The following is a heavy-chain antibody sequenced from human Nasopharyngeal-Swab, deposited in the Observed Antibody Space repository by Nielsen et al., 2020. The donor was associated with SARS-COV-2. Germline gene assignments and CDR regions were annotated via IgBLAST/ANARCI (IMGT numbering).Heavy chain of an antibody. V-gene: IGHV4-34*01. J-gene: IGHJ6*02. CDR1: GWSFNGFY. D-gene: IGHD5-24*01. Sequence: SETLSLTCSVSGWSFNGFYWNWIRPPPGKGLECIGEINHNERTNYNPSLKSRVTMSVDTSNNRVSLKLTSLTATDTAVYYCARAGRVGDAYTGLDVWGQGTTVTVSS. CDR2: INHNERT. CDR3: ARAGRVGDAYTGLDV.